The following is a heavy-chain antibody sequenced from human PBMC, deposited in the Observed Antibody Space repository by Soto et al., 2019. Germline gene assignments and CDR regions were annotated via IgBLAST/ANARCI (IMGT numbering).Heavy chain of an antibody. Sequence: EVQLLESGGGLVQPGGSLRLSCAASGFTFSNYAMTWVRQAPGKGLEWVSTMSGTAGNTYYADSVKGRFTISRDNSKNTLYLQMNSLRAEDTAVYYCAKKYYFGSGSHVFYFDYWGQGTLVTVSS. J-gene: IGHJ4*02. CDR3: AKKYYFGSGSHVFYFDY. V-gene: IGHV3-23*01. CDR2: MSGTAGNT. D-gene: IGHD3-10*01. CDR1: GFTFSNYA.